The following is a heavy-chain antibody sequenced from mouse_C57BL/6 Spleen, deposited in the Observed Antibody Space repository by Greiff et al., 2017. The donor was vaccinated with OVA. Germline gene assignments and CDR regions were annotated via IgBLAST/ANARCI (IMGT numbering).Heavy chain of an antibody. CDR2: ISSGGDYI. D-gene: IGHD2-3*01. V-gene: IGHV5-9-1*02. CDR3: TREDGYVFDY. J-gene: IGHJ2*01. Sequence: EVKVVESGEGLVKPGGSLKLSCAASGFTFSSYAMSWVRQTPEKRLEWVAYISSGGDYIYYADTVKGRFTISRDNARNTLYLQMSSLKSEDTAMYYCTREDGYVFDYWGQGTTLTVSS. CDR1: GFTFSSYA.